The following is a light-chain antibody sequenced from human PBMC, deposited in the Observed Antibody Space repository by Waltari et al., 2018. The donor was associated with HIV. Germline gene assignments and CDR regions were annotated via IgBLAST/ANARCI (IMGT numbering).Light chain of an antibody. CDR3: CSYAGRSTLGV. Sequence: QSALTQPASVSGSPGQSITISCTGTSSDVGCYNYVSWYQQHQGNAPKLMIYDVSNLPSWFSNRFSGSKSGNTASRTIAGLQGEDEADYYCCSYAGRSTLGVFGGGTKLTVL. V-gene: IGLV2-23*02. CDR1: SSDVGCYNY. J-gene: IGLJ2*01. CDR2: DVS.